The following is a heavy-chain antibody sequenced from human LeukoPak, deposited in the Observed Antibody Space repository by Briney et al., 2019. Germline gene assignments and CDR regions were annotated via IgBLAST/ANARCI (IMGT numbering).Heavy chain of an antibody. CDR3: AKDGVYYYGSGSYYNLNWFDP. CDR1: GFTFSSYG. CDR2: IWYDGSNK. D-gene: IGHD3-10*01. Sequence: GRSLRLSCAASGFTFSSYGMHWVRQAPGKGLEWVAVIWYDGSNKYYADSVKGRFTISRDNSKNTLYLQMNSLRAEDTAMYYCAKDGVYYYGSGSYYNLNWFDPWGQGTLVTVSS. V-gene: IGHV3-33*06. J-gene: IGHJ5*02.